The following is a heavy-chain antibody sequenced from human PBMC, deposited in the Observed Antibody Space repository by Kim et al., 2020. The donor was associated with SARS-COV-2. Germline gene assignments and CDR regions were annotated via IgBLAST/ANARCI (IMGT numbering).Heavy chain of an antibody. V-gene: IGHV1-69*01. Sequence: FRGRVTITADESTSTAYMELSSLRSEDTAVYYCAGGGRADITVTWVYFDYWGQGTLVTVSS. J-gene: IGHJ4*02. CDR3: AGGGRADITVTWVYFDY. D-gene: IGHD4-17*01.